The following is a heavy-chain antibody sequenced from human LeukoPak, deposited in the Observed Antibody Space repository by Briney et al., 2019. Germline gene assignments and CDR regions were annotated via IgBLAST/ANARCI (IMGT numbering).Heavy chain of an antibody. CDR1: GFTFSSYS. V-gene: IGHV3-33*08. CDR2: IWYDGSNK. CDR3: ARSHEKTRAFDI. J-gene: IGHJ3*02. Sequence: PGGSLRLSCAASGFTFSSYSMNWVRQAPGKGLEWVAVIWYDGSNKYYADSVKGRFTISRDNSKNTLYLQMNSLRAEDTAVYYCARSHEKTRAFDIWGQGTMVTVSS.